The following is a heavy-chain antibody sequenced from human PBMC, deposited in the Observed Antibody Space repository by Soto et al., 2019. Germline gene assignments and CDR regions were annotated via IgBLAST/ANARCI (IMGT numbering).Heavy chain of an antibody. J-gene: IGHJ4*02. Sequence: SETLSLTCTVSGSSVSSGTYYWSWIRQPPGKALEWIGYIYYSGSTNYNPSPKSRVTISVDTSKNQFSLKLNSVTAADTAVYYCARAKTTVTTFYWGQGALVHVSS. CDR2: IYYSGST. V-gene: IGHV4-61*01. D-gene: IGHD4-17*01. CDR3: ARAKTTVTTFY. CDR1: GSSVSSGTYY.